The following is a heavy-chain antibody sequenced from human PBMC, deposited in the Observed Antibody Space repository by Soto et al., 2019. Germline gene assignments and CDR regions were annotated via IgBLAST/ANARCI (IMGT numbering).Heavy chain of an antibody. J-gene: IGHJ2*01. CDR2: INDRGSI. Sequence: QVQLQQWGAGPLRPLETLSLTCGVSGGSFSGYYWAWIRQSPGKGLEWIGEINDRGSINYNPSLKSRVSISVDTSKNHCSLNLRSVTAADTAVYYCARESDDILTGPPWVWYFDLWGRGTLVTVSS. D-gene: IGHD3-9*01. CDR3: ARESDDILTGPPWVWYFDL. CDR1: GGSFSGYY. V-gene: IGHV4-34*01.